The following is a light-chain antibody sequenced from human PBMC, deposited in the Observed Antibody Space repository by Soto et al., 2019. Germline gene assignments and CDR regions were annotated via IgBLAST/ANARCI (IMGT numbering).Light chain of an antibody. V-gene: IGLV2-14*01. J-gene: IGLJ2*01. CDR2: EVS. CDR3: SSYTRSSALVL. Sequence: QSALTQPASVSGSPGQSITISCTGTSRAVGGYNYVSWYQQHPGKAPKLMIYEVSNRPSGVSSRFSGSKSGNTASLTISGLQDEDEADYYCSSYTRSSALVLFGGGTKLTVL. CDR1: SRAVGGYNY.